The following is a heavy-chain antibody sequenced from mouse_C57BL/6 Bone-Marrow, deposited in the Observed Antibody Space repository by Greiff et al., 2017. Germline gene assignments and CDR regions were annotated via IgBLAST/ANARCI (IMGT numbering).Heavy chain of an antibody. Sequence: EVMLVESGGGLVKPGGSLKLSCAASGFTFSSYAMSWVRQTPEKRLEWVATISDGGSYTYYPDNVKGRVTISRDNAKNNLYLHMGHLKSEATAMYYCARDPIQYYFDYWGQGTTLTVSS. CDR1: GFTFSSYA. V-gene: IGHV5-4*03. CDR3: ARDPIQYYFDY. J-gene: IGHJ2*01. CDR2: ISDGGSYT.